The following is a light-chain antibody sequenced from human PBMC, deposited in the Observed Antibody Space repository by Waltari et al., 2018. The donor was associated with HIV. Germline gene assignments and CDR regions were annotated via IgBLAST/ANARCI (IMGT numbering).Light chain of an antibody. CDR3: CSYAGSPPYV. CDR2: DVD. CDR1: DSDVGGYNS. J-gene: IGLJ1*01. V-gene: IGLV2-11*01. Sequence: QSALTQPRSVSGSPGQSVTISCTGTDSDVGGYNSVSWYQHHPGKAPKLIIYDVDKSRSGAPYRFSGSNSVNTASLTVSGLQAEDEADYYCCSYAGSPPYVFGTWTKVTVL.